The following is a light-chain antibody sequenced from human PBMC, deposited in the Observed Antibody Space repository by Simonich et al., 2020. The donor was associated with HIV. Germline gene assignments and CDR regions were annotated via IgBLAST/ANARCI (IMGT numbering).Light chain of an antibody. V-gene: IGKV4-1*01. J-gene: IGKJ2*01. Sequence: EIVMTQSPDSLAVSLGERATVNCRSSRSVLYSSNNKNYLAWYQQKPGQPPKLLIYWSSTRESGVPDRFSASGSGTDFTLTISSLQAEDVAIYYCQQYYDTPYSFGQGTKVEIK. CDR2: WSS. CDR1: RSVLYSSNNKNY. CDR3: QQYYDTPYS.